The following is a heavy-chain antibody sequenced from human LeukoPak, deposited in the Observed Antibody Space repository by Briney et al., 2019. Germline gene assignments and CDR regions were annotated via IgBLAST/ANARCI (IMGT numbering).Heavy chain of an antibody. V-gene: IGHV4-34*01. CDR2: INHSGST. J-gene: IGHJ4*02. Sequence: SETLSLTCAVYGGSFSGYYWSWIRQPPGKGLEWIGEINHSGSTNYNPSLKSRVTISVDTSKNQFSLKLSSVTAADTAVYYCARAWFGQFQYYFDYWGQGTLVTVSS. CDR1: GGSFSGYY. CDR3: ARAWFGQFQYYFDY. D-gene: IGHD3-10*01.